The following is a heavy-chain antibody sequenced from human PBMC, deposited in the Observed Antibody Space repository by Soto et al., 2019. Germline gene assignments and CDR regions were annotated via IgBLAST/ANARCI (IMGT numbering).Heavy chain of an antibody. J-gene: IGHJ4*02. CDR2: IRSKANSYAT. Sequence: AGGSLRLSCAASGFTFSGSAMHWVRQASGKGLEWVGRIRSKANSYATAYAASVKGRFTISRDDSKNTAYLQMNSLKTEDTAVYYCTRVAVAGPTDYWGQGTLVTVSS. CDR1: GFTFSGSA. V-gene: IGHV3-73*01. CDR3: TRVAVAGPTDY. D-gene: IGHD6-19*01.